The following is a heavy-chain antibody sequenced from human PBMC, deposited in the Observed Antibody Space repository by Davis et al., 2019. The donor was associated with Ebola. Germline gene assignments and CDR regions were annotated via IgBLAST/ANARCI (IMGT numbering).Heavy chain of an antibody. V-gene: IGHV3-30*03. CDR1: GFTFSSYG. CDR2: ISYDGSNK. J-gene: IGHJ6*02. D-gene: IGHD5-18*01. Sequence: GESLKISCAASGFTFSSYGMHWVRQAPGKGLEWVAVISYDGSNKYYADSVKGRFTISRDNSKNTLYLQMNSLRAEDTAVYYCAREYSYGPTPPYYYYGMDVWGQGTTVTVSS. CDR3: AREYSYGPTPPYYYYGMDV.